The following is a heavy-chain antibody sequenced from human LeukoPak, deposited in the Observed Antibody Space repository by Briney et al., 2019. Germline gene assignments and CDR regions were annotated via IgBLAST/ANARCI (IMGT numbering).Heavy chain of an antibody. J-gene: IGHJ4*02. CDR3: TTSLRYFDWLQLTNY. CDR1: GFTFSNAW. CDR2: IKSKTDGGTT. V-gene: IGHV3-15*01. D-gene: IGHD3-9*01. Sequence: GGSLRLSCAASGFTFSNAWMSWVRQAPGKGLEWVGRIKSKTDGGTTDYAAPVKGRFTISRDDSKNTLYLQMNSLKTEDTAVYYFTTSLRYFDWLQLTNYWGQGTLVTVSS.